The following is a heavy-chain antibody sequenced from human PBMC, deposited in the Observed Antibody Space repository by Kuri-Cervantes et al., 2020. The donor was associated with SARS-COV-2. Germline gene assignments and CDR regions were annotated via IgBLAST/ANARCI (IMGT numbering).Heavy chain of an antibody. CDR3: AKEPPSNYGPAIY. Sequence: GESLKISCSVSGFAFIRYTMHWVRQAPGQGLQWVSVISSEGTIKDYADFVKGRFTISRDNSKNTLYLQMNSLRAEDTAVYYCAKEPPSNYGPAIYWGQGTLVTVSS. V-gene: IGHV3-30*07. CDR1: GFAFIRYT. CDR2: ISSEGTIK. D-gene: IGHD3-10*01. J-gene: IGHJ4*02.